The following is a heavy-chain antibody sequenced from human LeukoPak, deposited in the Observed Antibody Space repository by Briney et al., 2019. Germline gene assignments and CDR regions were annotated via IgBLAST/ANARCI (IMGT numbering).Heavy chain of an antibody. V-gene: IGHV4-61*02. CDR3: ARVVTMIVVVNVSPYNWFDP. D-gene: IGHD3-22*01. CDR1: GGSISSGSYY. CDR2: IYTSGST. Sequence: SQTLSLTCTVPGGSISSGSYYWSWIRQPAGKGLEWIGRIYTSGSTNYNPSLKSRVTISVDTSKNQFSLKLSSVTAADTAVYYCARVVTMIVVVNVSPYNWFDPWGQGTLVTVSS. J-gene: IGHJ5*02.